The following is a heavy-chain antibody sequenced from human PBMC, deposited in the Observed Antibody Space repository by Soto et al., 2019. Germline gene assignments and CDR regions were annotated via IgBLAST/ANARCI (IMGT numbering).Heavy chain of an antibody. J-gene: IGHJ4*02. CDR3: AHRDRASGGLFDY. CDR1: GGSISSGDYY. D-gene: IGHD3-10*01. V-gene: IGHV2-5*08. Sequence: TLSLTCTVSGGSISSGDYYWSWIRQPPGKALEWLSLIYWDDDKRSSTSLKSRLTITKDTSKNHVVLTMTNMDPLDTATYYCAHRDRASGGLFDYWGQGILVTV. CDR2: IYWDDDK.